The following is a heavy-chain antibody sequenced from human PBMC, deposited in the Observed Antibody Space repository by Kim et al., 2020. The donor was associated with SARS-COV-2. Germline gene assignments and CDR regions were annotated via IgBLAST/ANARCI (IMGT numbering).Heavy chain of an antibody. D-gene: IGHD1-26*01. Sequence: SETLSLTCTISGGSISNYYWTWVRQPPGKGLEWIGYIYSSGTTKYNPSLKSRVTMSVDTSKNQFSLQLTSVTAADTAVYYGARDAPASSFYDFWGQGTLV. J-gene: IGHJ4*02. CDR2: IYSSGTT. CDR3: ARDAPASSFYDF. CDR1: GGSISNYY. V-gene: IGHV4-59*01.